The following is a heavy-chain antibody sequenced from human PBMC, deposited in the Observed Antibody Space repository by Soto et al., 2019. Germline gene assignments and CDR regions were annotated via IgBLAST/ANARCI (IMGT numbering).Heavy chain of an antibody. CDR1: GFTFSSYA. V-gene: IGHV3-23*01. D-gene: IGHD3-22*01. Sequence: PGGSLRLSCAASGFTFSSYAVSWVRQAPGKGPEWISSISGSGSTIYYADSVRGRFTISRDHSTNTLYLQMNNLRPEDTGIYYCAKDMAYYYDSSGPRPGSGIDFWGQGTLVTVSS. CDR3: AKDMAYYYDSSGPRPGSGIDF. CDR2: ISGSGSTI. J-gene: IGHJ4*02.